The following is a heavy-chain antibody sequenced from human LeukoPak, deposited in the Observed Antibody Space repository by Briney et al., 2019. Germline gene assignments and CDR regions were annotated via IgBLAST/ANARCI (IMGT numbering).Heavy chain of an antibody. V-gene: IGHV1-24*01. Sequence: ASVKVSCKVSGYTVTELSMHWVRQAPGKRLEWMGGFDPEDGETIYAQKFQGRVTVTEDTSTDTAYMELSSLRSEDTAVYYCATDLGYCSGGSCYPYWGQGTLVTVSS. CDR3: ATDLGYCSGGSCYPY. CDR2: FDPEDGET. J-gene: IGHJ4*02. D-gene: IGHD2-15*01. CDR1: GYTVTELS.